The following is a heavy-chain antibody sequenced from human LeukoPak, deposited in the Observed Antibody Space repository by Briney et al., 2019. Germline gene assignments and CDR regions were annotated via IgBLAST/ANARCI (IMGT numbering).Heavy chain of an antibody. Sequence: GGSLRLSCAASGFTFSTYAMGWARQAPGKGLEWVSGISGDVGSTYYADSVKGRFTISRDNSKNTLYLQMNSLRAEDTAVYYCARRYYGSGNYDPLFEYWGQGTLVTVSS. CDR1: GFTFSTYA. CDR2: ISGDVGST. D-gene: IGHD3-10*01. CDR3: ARRYYGSGNYDPLFEY. J-gene: IGHJ4*02. V-gene: IGHV3-23*01.